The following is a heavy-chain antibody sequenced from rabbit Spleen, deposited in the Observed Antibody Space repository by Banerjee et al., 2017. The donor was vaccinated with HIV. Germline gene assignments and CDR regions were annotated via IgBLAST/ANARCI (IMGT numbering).Heavy chain of an antibody. CDR1: GFSLSSYYY. CDR3: ARDTGSSFSSYGMDL. J-gene: IGHJ6*01. D-gene: IGHD8-1*01. Sequence: QEQLEESGGDLVKPGASLTLTCTASGFSLSSYYYMCWVRQAPGKGLEWISCIAGSSSGFTYSATWANGRFTCSKTSSTTVTLQMTSLTVADTATYFCARDTGSSFSSYGMDLWGPGTWSPS. V-gene: IGHV1S45*01. CDR2: IAGSSSGFT.